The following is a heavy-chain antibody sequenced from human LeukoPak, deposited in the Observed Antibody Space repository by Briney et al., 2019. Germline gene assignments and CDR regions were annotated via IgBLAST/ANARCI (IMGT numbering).Heavy chain of an antibody. J-gene: IGHJ4*02. V-gene: IGHV3-30*18. CDR2: ISYDGSNK. Sequence: GGSLRLSCAASGFTFSSYGMHWVRQAPGKGLEWVAVISYDGSNKYYADSVKGRFTISRDNSKNTLYLQMNSLRGEDTAVYYCAKEGKHIVATITRGLDYWGQGTLVTASS. D-gene: IGHD5-12*01. CDR3: AKEGKHIVATITRGLDY. CDR1: GFTFSSYG.